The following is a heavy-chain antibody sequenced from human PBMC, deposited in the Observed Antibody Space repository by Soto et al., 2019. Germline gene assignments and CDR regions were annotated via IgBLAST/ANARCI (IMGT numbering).Heavy chain of an antibody. V-gene: IGHV2-26*01. D-gene: IGHD6-13*01. CDR3: ARIGSSWYYFDY. J-gene: IGHJ4*02. Sequence: QVTLKESGPVLVKPTETLTLTCTVSGFSLSNARMGVSWIRQPPGKALEWLAHIFPNDEKSYSTSLKSRLTISKDTSKSQVVLTMTNMDPVDTATYYCARIGSSWYYFDYWGQGTLVTVSS. CDR2: IFPNDEK. CDR1: GFSLSNARMG.